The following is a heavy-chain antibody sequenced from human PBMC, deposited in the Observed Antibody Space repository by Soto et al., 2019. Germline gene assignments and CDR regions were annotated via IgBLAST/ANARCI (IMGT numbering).Heavy chain of an antibody. D-gene: IGHD3-3*01. V-gene: IGHV1-69*01. CDR1: ADSFSSYG. Sequence: QVQLVQSGAEVKEPGSAVKVSCKAPADSFSSYGISWVRQAPGQGLEWMGGIIPIFGTTNYAEKFQGRVTITADESTNTAYMELSSLRSEDTALDYCARVFPDGWVETGVVRGYLDTCGRGTLVTVSS. CDR3: ARVFPDGWVETGVVRGYLDT. CDR2: IIPIFGTT. J-gene: IGHJ4*02.